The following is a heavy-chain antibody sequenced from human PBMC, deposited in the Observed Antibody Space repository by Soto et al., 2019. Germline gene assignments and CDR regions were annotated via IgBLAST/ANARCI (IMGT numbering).Heavy chain of an antibody. CDR3: TRDIQSRYFDL. CDR1: GFTFRNYG. Sequence: PGGSLRLSCVASGFTFRNYGMHWVRQAPGKGLEWVAVIWYDGSYKYNADSVKGRFTISRDNSKNTPYLQMNSLRAEDTAVYYCTRDIQSRYFDLWGRGTLVTVSS. D-gene: IGHD2-21*01. CDR2: IWYDGSYK. J-gene: IGHJ2*01. V-gene: IGHV3-33*01.